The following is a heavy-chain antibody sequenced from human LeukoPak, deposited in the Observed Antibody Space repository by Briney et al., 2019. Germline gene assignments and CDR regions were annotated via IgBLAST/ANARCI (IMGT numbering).Heavy chain of an antibody. CDR1: GGSISSGDYY. CDR2: IYYSGST. V-gene: IGHV4-30-4*08. D-gene: IGHD3-3*01. Sequence: PSETLSLTCTVSGGSISSGDYYWSWIRQPPGKGLEWIGYIYYSGSTYYNPSLKSRITISLDTSKNQFSLKLTSVTAADTAVYYCARVGFGVIIPPYAFDIWGQGTMVTASS. CDR3: ARVGFGVIIPPYAFDI. J-gene: IGHJ3*02.